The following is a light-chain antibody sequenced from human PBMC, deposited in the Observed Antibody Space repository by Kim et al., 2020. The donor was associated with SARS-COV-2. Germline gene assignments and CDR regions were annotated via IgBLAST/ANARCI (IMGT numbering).Light chain of an antibody. Sequence: SPGERATLSGRASQSVSSNLAWYQQKPGQAPRLLIYGASTRATGIPARFSGSGSGTEFTLTISSLQSEDFAVYYCQQYNNWPMYTFGQGTKLEI. CDR2: GAS. J-gene: IGKJ2*01. V-gene: IGKV3-15*01. CDR3: QQYNNWPMYT. CDR1: QSVSSN.